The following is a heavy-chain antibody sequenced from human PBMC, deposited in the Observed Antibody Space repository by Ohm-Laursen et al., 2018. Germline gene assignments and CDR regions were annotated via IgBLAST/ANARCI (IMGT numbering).Heavy chain of an antibody. V-gene: IGHV1-69*06. CDR1: GGTFSSYA. J-gene: IGHJ4*02. CDR2: IIPIFGTA. D-gene: IGHD6-19*01. Sequence: ASVKVSCKASGGTFSSYAISWVRQAPGQGLEWMGGIIPIFGTANYAQKFQGRVTITADKSTSTAYMELSSLRSEDTAVYYCAREGAYSSGWSGDYWGQGTLVTVSS. CDR3: AREGAYSSGWSGDY.